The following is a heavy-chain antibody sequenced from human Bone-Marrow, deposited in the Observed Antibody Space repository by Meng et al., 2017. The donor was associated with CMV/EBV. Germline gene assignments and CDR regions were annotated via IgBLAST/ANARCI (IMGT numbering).Heavy chain of an antibody. D-gene: IGHD1-14*01. CDR3: TTNPLG. CDR1: GFTFTKTW. J-gene: IGHJ4*02. Sequence: EVQLVESGGGLVKPGGSLGVSCAASGFTFTKTWMNWVRQAPGKGLEWVGRIKSKNDGGTTDYAAPVKGRFSISRDDSKNTLYLQMNSLQTEDTAMYYCTTNPLGWGQGTLVTVSS. CDR2: IKSKNDGGTT. V-gene: IGHV3-15*07.